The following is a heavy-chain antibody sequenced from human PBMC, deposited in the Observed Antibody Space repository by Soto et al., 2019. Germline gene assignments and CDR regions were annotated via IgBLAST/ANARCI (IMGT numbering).Heavy chain of an antibody. CDR2: ISTDNGNA. CDR1: GYGCTNYG. CDR3: ASLVWGVYEGDLDH. Sequence: QVQLVQSGAEVKKPGASLKVSCKASGYGCTNYGVRWVRQAPVLGLEWMGWISTDNGNAENAQTVQGGGPMSTDTYTSTVYMKFRSLRSYDTAGDYCASLVWGVYEGDLDHWRQGTLVTVSS. J-gene: IGHJ4*02. D-gene: IGHD3-16*01. V-gene: IGHV1-18*01.